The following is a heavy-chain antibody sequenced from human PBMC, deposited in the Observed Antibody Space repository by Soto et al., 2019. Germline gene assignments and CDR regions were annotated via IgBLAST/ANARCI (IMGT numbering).Heavy chain of an antibody. CDR3: ARKKLERIFDY. Sequence: ASVKVSFKASGYTFTVYYIHWLRQAPGQGLEWMGWINPSSGDTQYAQKFQGRVTMTRDTSISTAYMELSRLTSDDTAVFYCARKKLERIFDYWGKGTMVNXS. CDR2: INPSSGDT. CDR1: GYTFTVYY. V-gene: IGHV1-2*02. J-gene: IGHJ4*02. D-gene: IGHD1-1*01.